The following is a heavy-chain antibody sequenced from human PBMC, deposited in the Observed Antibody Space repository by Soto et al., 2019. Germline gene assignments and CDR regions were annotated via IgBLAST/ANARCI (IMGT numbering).Heavy chain of an antibody. Sequence: PSQTLSLTCAISGDSVSSTSAAWNWIRQSPSRGLEWLGRTFYRSKWYYDYAVSVKSRITINPDTSKNQFSLQLNSVTPEDTAVYYCARVLRSGPNIVATIARSGRYFDYWGQGTLVTVSS. CDR1: GDSVSSTSAA. V-gene: IGHV6-1*01. CDR2: TFYRSKWYY. J-gene: IGHJ4*02. CDR3: ARVLRSGPNIVATIARSGRYFDY. D-gene: IGHD5-12*01.